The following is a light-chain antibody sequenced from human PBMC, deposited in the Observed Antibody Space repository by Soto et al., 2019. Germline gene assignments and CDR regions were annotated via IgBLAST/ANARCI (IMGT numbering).Light chain of an antibody. CDR3: QRYNNWPLT. V-gene: IGKV3-15*01. J-gene: IGKJ4*01. Sequence: EIVLTQSPAALSVSPGERVTLSCRASQGIGSTLAWYQQKPGQTPRLLIYDSSTRAIGIPTRFTGSRSGTEFTLTINGLQSEDLAVYYCQRYNNWPLTFGGGTKVDIK. CDR2: DSS. CDR1: QGIGST.